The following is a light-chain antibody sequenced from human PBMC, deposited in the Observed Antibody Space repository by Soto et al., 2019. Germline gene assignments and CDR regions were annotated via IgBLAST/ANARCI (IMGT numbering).Light chain of an antibody. CDR3: QSYDSSLSAPV. Sequence: QSVLTQPPSVSGAPGQRVTISCTGSSSNIGAGYDVHWCQQLPGTAPKLLIYGNSNRPSGVPDRFSGSKSGTSASLAITGLQAEDEADYYCQSYDSSLSAPVFGTGTKLTVL. J-gene: IGLJ1*01. CDR1: SSNIGAGYD. CDR2: GNS. V-gene: IGLV1-40*01.